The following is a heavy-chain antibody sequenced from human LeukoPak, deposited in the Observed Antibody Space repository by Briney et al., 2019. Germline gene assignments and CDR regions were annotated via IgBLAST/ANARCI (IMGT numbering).Heavy chain of an antibody. V-gene: IGHV4-34*01. J-gene: IGHJ5*02. CDR1: RGSFSDYY. CDR3: AYGAWSTWLDP. CDR2: INHSGST. D-gene: IGHD5/OR15-5a*01. Sequence: SETLSLTCAVYRGSFSDYYWSWIRQPPGKGLEWIGEINHSGSTKYNPSLKSRVTISVDTSKNQFSLKLSSVTAADTAVYYCAYGAWSTWLDPWGQGTLVTVSS.